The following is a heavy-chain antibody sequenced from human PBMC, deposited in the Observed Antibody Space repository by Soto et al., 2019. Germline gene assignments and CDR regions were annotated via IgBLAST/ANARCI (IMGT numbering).Heavy chain of an antibody. CDR3: ARSAHCGGDCYSGGDAFDI. CDR2: IYHSGST. D-gene: IGHD2-21*01. Sequence: SETLSLTCAVSSGSISSSNWWSWVRQPPGKGLEWIGEIYHSGSTNYNPSLKSRVTISVDKSKNQFSLKLSSVTAADTAVYYCARSAHCGGDCYSGGDAFDIWGQGTMVTVSS. V-gene: IGHV4-4*02. CDR1: SGSISSSNW. J-gene: IGHJ3*02.